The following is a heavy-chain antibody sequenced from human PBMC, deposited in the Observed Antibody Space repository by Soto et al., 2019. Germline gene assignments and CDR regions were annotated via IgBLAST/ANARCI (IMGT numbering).Heavy chain of an antibody. J-gene: IGHJ4*02. CDR1: GDSFSSGAYS. V-gene: IGHV4-30-2*06. D-gene: IGHD1-26*01. CDR3: DRVATSDHFDS. CDR2: IYHSGTA. Sequence: PSETLSLTCTVSGDSFSSGAYSWSWIRQSSGRGLEWIAYIYHSGTAFYNPSLKSRVTLSVLKSKSQFSLKLTSVTAADTAVYYRDRVATSDHFDSWGPGTMVTVYS.